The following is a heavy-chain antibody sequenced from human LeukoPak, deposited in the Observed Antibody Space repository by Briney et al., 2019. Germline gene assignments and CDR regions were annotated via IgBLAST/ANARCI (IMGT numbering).Heavy chain of an antibody. D-gene: IGHD4-17*01. J-gene: IGHJ4*02. Sequence: PSETLSLTCTVSGGSISSYYWSWIRQPPGKGLEWVGYFYYSGSTNYNPSFKSRVTMSVDTSKTQFSLKLSSVTAADTAVYYCARMGPINDDGDYLNFDYWGQGTLVTVSS. CDR3: ARMGPINDDGDYLNFDY. CDR2: FYYSGST. CDR1: GGSISSYY. V-gene: IGHV4-59*12.